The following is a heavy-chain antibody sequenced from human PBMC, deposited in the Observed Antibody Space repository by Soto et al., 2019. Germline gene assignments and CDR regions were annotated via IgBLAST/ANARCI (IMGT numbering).Heavy chain of an antibody. J-gene: IGHJ6*02. Sequence: EVQLVESGGGVVQPGGSRRLACAASGFTFSTYWMHWVRQPPGKGLVWVSRINTDGSNTAYADSVKGRFTISRDNAQSTLYLQMNSLRAEDTALYYCARDPLIGTTDYGLDVWGQGTTVSVSS. CDR3: ARDPLIGTTDYGLDV. CDR1: GFTFSTYW. CDR2: INTDGSNT. D-gene: IGHD1-7*01. V-gene: IGHV3-74*01.